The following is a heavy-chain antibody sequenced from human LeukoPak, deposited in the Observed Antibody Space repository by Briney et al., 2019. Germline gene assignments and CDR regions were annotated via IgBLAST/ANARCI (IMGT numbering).Heavy chain of an antibody. D-gene: IGHD3-22*01. CDR1: GGSFSGYY. CDR3: ARALDYYDSSGQYYFDY. CDR2: INHSGST. V-gene: IGHV4-34*01. Sequence: PSETLSLTCAVYGGSFSGYYWSWIRQPPGKGLEWIGEINHSGSTNYNPSLKSRVTISIDTSKNQFSLKLSSVTAADTAVYYCARALDYYDSSGQYYFDYWGQGTLVTVSS. J-gene: IGHJ4*02.